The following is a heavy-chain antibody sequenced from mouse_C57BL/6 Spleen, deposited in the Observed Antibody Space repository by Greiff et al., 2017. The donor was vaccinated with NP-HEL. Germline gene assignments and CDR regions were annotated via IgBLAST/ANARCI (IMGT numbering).Heavy chain of an antibody. CDR3: AGRNSREGMDY. CDR2: INPNNGGT. CDR1: GYTFTDYY. Sequence: VQLQQSGPELVKPGASVKISCKASGYTFTDYYMNWVKQSHGKSLEWIGDINPNNGGTSYNQKFKGKATLTVDNASSTAYMELRSLTSEDSAVYYCAGRNSREGMDYWGQGTSVTVSS. D-gene: IGHD1-1*01. V-gene: IGHV1-26*01. J-gene: IGHJ4*01.